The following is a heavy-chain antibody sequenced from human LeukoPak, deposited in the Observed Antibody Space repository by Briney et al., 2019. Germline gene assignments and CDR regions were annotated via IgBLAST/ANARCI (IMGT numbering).Heavy chain of an antibody. CDR3: ARDRGKSLGTSYFDY. CDR2: MRNDERDT. CDR1: GFTFSDFC. V-gene: IGHV3-33*01. J-gene: IGHJ4*02. D-gene: IGHD3-10*01. Sequence: PGGSLRLSCAASGFTFSDFCMHWVRQAPGRGLEWVAVMRNDERDTYCADSVKGRFTISRDNSKNTLYLQVNSLRAEDTAVYYCARDRGKSLGTSYFDYWGQGTLVTVSS.